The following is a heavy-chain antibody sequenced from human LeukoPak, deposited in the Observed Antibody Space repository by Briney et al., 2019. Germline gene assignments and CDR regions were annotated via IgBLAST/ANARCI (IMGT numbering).Heavy chain of an antibody. CDR2: IIPNYGTA. J-gene: IGHJ6*03. D-gene: IGHD3-3*01. CDR1: GGTFSSYA. Sequence: SVKVSCKATGGTFSSYAISWVRQAPGQGLEWMGGIIPNYGTANYAQKVQGRVTITADEYTSTAYIELSSLRSEDTAVYYCATGFDFWSSFSEVWGKGATVTAS. V-gene: IGHV1-69*13. CDR3: ATGFDFWSSFSEV.